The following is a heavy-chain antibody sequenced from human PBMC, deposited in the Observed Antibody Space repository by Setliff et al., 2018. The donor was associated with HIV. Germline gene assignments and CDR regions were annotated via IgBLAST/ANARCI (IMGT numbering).Heavy chain of an antibody. CDR1: GFTFSKYW. V-gene: IGHV3-7*01. CDR3: TRTPGAWQNYFDY. Sequence: GGSLRLSCAASGFTFSKYWMSWVRQAPGKGLEWVASVNPDGSEASSVGSMKGRFTVSRDNAKNSLSLQMNSLRVEDTAVYYCTRTPGAWQNYFDYWGQGTPVTVSS. D-gene: IGHD2-15*01. J-gene: IGHJ4*02. CDR2: VNPDGSEA.